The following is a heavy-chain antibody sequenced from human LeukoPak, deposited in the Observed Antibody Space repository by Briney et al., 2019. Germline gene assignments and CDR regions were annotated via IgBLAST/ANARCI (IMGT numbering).Heavy chain of an antibody. CDR3: ARENYDILTGYKAPRAFDI. CDR2: IYHSGST. Sequence: PSQTLSLTCAVSGGSISSGGYSWSWIRQPPGKGLEWTGYIYHSGSTYYNPSLKSRVTISVDRSKNQFSLKLSSVTAADTAVYYCARENYDILTGYKAPRAFDIWGQGTMVTVSS. CDR1: GGSISSGGYS. D-gene: IGHD3-9*01. V-gene: IGHV4-30-2*01. J-gene: IGHJ3*02.